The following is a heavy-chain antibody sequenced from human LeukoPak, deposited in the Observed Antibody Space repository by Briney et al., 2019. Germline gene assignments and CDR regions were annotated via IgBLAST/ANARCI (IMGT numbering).Heavy chain of an antibody. Sequence: GGSLRLSCAASGFTFSSYSMNRVRQAPGKGLEWVSSISSSSSYIYYADSVKGRFTISRDNAKNSLYLQMNSLRAEDTAVYYCARDPVDIVATLDYWGQGTLVTVSS. CDR2: ISSSSSYI. J-gene: IGHJ4*02. CDR1: GFTFSSYS. V-gene: IGHV3-21*01. CDR3: ARDPVDIVATLDY. D-gene: IGHD5-12*01.